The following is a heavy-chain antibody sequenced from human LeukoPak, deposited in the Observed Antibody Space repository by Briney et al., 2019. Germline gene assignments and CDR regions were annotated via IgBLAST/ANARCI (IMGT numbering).Heavy chain of an antibody. V-gene: IGHV4-39*01. CDR3: ARQPDYGDLYWYFDL. D-gene: IGHD4-17*01. J-gene: IGHJ2*01. CDR1: GGSISSSSYY. Sequence: SETLSLTCTVSGGSISSSSYYWGWIRPPPGKGLEWIGSIYYSGSTYYNPSLKSRVTIPVDTSKNQFSLKLSSVTAADTAVYYCARQPDYGDLYWYFDLWGRGTLVTVSS. CDR2: IYYSGST.